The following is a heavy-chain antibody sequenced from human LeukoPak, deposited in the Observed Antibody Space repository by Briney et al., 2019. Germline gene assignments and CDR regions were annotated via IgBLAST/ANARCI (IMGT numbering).Heavy chain of an antibody. V-gene: IGHV1-3*01. D-gene: IGHD2-15*01. CDR2: VNAGNGNT. Sequence: ASVKVSCKASGYTFTSYAMHWVRQAPGQTLEWMGWVNAGNGNTKYSQKFQGRVTISRDTSASTAYMELNSLKVEDTAVYYCARESPCSGDGCHARLDYWGQGTLVTVSS. J-gene: IGHJ4*02. CDR3: ARESPCSGDGCHARLDY. CDR1: GYTFTSYA.